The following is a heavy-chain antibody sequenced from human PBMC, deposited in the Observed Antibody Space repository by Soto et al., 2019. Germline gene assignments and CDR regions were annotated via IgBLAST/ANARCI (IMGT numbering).Heavy chain of an antibody. CDR3: ARESCLASTSCYSVDY. CDR2: IYYSGST. Sequence: LSLTCTVSGGSISSYYWSWIRQHPGKGLEWIGYIYYSGSTNYNPSLKSRVTMSVDTSENQFSLNLSSVTAADTAVYYCARESCLASTSCYSVDYWGQGTLVTVSS. V-gene: IGHV4-59*01. J-gene: IGHJ4*02. CDR1: GGSISSYY. D-gene: IGHD2-2*01.